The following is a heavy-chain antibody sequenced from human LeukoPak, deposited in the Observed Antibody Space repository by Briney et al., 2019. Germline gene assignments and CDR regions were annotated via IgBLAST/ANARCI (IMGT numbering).Heavy chain of an antibody. V-gene: IGHV3-33*01. Sequence: GRSLRLSCAASGFSFSSYGLHWVRQAPGKGLEWVAVIYFDTKNIHYADSVKGRFTVSRDDSKNTLYLQMNSLRAEDTAVYYCARESCLNAVCYTGEGAFDIWGQGTMVTASS. CDR1: GFSFSSYG. CDR3: ARESCLNAVCYTGEGAFDI. CDR2: IYFDTKNI. D-gene: IGHD2-8*01. J-gene: IGHJ3*02.